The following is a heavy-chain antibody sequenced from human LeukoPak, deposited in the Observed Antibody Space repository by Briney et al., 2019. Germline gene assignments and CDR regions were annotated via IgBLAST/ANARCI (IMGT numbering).Heavy chain of an antibody. J-gene: IGHJ3*02. V-gene: IGHV3-9*01. D-gene: IGHD6-19*01. Sequence: GGSLRLSCAASGFRFDDYGMHWVRQAPGKGLEWVSGISWNSGSRNYADSAKGRFTISRDNAKNSLYLQMNSLRPEDTALYYCAKVMYTSGWHRGNAFDIWGQGTMVTVSS. CDR3: AKVMYTSGWHRGNAFDI. CDR1: GFRFDDYG. CDR2: ISWNSGSR.